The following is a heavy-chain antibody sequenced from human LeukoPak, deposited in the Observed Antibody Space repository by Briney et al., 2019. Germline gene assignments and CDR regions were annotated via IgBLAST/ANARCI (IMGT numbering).Heavy chain of an antibody. D-gene: IGHD3-9*01. Sequence: GGSLRLSCVASGFTFTNYAMSRVRQAPGKGLEWVSAITGSDGSSYYADSVKSRFTISRDNSKNTLYLQVNSLRAEDTAVYYCAKWGDYDILTAYYVPDYWGQGTLVTVSP. J-gene: IGHJ4*02. CDR3: AKWGDYDILTAYYVPDY. CDR2: ITGSDGSS. CDR1: GFTFTNYA. V-gene: IGHV3-23*01.